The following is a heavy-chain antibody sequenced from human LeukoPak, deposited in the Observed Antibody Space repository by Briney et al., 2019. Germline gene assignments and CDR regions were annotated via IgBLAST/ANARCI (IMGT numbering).Heavy chain of an antibody. Sequence: GGSLRLSCAASGFTFSDHYMDWVRQAPGKGLEWVGRIKHKAHSYTTEYAASAKGRFTISRDDSKSSLYLQMYSLKIEDTAVYYCAQFAKGGWGQGTLVTVSS. CDR1: GFTFSDHY. V-gene: IGHV3-72*01. CDR3: AQFAKGG. CDR2: IKHKAHSYTT. D-gene: IGHD2-21*01. J-gene: IGHJ4*02.